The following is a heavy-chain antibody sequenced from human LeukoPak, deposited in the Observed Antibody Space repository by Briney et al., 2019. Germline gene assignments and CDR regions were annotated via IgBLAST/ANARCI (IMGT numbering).Heavy chain of an antibody. CDR1: GGSISSYY. J-gene: IGHJ4*02. V-gene: IGHV4-59*08. CDR3: ARRDGDYGGNFYFDY. D-gene: IGHD4-23*01. Sequence: SETLFLTCTVSGGSISSYYWSWIRQPPGKGLEWIGYIYYSGSTNYNPSLKSRVTISVDTSKNQFSLKLSSVTAADTAVYYCARRDGDYGGNFYFDYWGQGTLVTVSS. CDR2: IYYSGST.